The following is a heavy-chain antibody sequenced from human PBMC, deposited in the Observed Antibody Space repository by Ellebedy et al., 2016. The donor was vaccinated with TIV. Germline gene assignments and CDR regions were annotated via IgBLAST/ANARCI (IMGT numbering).Heavy chain of an antibody. CDR3: ARRTSAGGIDY. CDR1: GESFSGHY. D-gene: IGHD3/OR15-3a*01. Sequence: SETLSLXCAVYGESFSGHYWSWIRQSSGRGLEWIGEISHTGSPNYNPPFKSRVVMSVDTSKNQFSLKLTSVTAADTAAYYCARRTSAGGIDYWGQGVFVTVFS. CDR2: ISHTGSP. J-gene: IGHJ4*02. V-gene: IGHV4-34*01.